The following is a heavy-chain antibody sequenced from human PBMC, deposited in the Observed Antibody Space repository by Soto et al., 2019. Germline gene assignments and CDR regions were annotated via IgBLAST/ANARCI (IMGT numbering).Heavy chain of an antibody. J-gene: IGHJ4*02. Sequence: PGGSLRLSCAASGFTFSSYAMSWVRQAPGKGLEWVSAISGSGGSTYYADSVKGRFTISRDNSKNTLYLQMNSLRAEDTAVYYYSKGSGSGIPANDYWGQGTLVSVSS. D-gene: IGHD3-10*01. CDR3: SKGSGSGIPANDY. CDR1: GFTFSSYA. CDR2: ISGSGGST. V-gene: IGHV3-23*01.